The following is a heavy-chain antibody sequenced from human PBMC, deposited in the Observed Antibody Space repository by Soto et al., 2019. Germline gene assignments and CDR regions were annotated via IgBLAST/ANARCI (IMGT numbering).Heavy chain of an antibody. CDR2: GGSS. J-gene: IGHJ6*02. Sequence: GGSSYYADSMKGRFTVSRDNSKNTLYLQMNNLRVEDTAVYYCAKSLGYDIVTGAGSGGMDVWGQGTTVAVSS. D-gene: IGHD3-9*01. V-gene: IGHV3-23*01. CDR3: AKSLGYDIVTGAGSGGMDV.